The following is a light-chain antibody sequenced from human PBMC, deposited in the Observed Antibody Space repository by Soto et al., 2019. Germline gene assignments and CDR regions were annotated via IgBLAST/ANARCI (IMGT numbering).Light chain of an antibody. CDR2: GAS. CDR1: QSVSNNY. CDR3: QQRRSWQVT. V-gene: IGKV3D-20*02. Sequence: EIVLTQSPVTLSLSPGERATLSCRASQSVSNNYLAWYQQQPGQAPRLLIYGASNRATGIPARFSGSRSGTNFTLTISSLEPEDFAVYYCQQRRSWQVTFGQGTRLEIK. J-gene: IGKJ5*01.